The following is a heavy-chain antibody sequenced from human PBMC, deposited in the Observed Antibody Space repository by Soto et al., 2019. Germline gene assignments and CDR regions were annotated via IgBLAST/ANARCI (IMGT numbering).Heavy chain of an antibody. CDR3: ARGGAVATTAHFDH. J-gene: IGHJ4*02. Sequence: SETLSLTCTVSGDSINNYYWSWMRLPAGKGLEWIGRIYSNGNTYYNPSLKSRVSMSVDPSKNQFSLILTTVTAADTAVYYCARGGAVATTAHFDHWGQGTLVTVSS. CDR1: GDSINNYY. D-gene: IGHD5-12*01. CDR2: IYSNGNT. V-gene: IGHV4-4*07.